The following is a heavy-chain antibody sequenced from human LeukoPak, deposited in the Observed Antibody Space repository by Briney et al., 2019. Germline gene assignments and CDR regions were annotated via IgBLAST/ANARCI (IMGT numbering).Heavy chain of an antibody. J-gene: IGHJ6*02. CDR2: ISSSSSTI. CDR3: ASVSGSYYYRMDV. D-gene: IGHD3-16*01. Sequence: PGGSLRLSCAASGFTFSSYSMNWLRQAPGKGLEWVSYISSSSSTIYYADSVKGRSTISRDNAKNSLYLQMNSLRAEDTAVYYCASVSGSYYYRMDVWGQGTTVTVSS. CDR1: GFTFSSYS. V-gene: IGHV3-48*01.